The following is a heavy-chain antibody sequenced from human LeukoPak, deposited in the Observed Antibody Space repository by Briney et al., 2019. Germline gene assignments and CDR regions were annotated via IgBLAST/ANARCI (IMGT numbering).Heavy chain of an antibody. D-gene: IGHD3-3*01. CDR3: ARAWSGTQYYFDY. CDR2: IYSGGST. V-gene: IGHV3-66*01. CDR1: GFTVSDSY. Sequence: GRSLRLSCAASGFTVSDSYMSWVRQAPGKGLEWVSVIYSGGSTYYADSVKGRFTISRDHSKNTLYLQMNSLKADDTAVYYCARAWSGTQYYFDYWGQGTLVTVSS. J-gene: IGHJ4*02.